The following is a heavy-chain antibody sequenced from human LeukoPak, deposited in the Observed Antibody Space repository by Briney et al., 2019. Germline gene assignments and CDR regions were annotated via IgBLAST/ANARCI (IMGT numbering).Heavy chain of an antibody. V-gene: IGHV3-48*01. Sequence: PGGSLRLSCAASGFTFSSYSMNWVRQAPGKGLEWVSYISSSSSTIYYADSVKGRFTISRDNAKNSLYLQMNSLRAEDTAVYYCASRYCSSTSCYLDYYYYCMDVWGKGATVTVSS. J-gene: IGHJ6*03. D-gene: IGHD2-2*01. CDR1: GFTFSSYS. CDR3: ASRYCSSTSCYLDYYYYCMDV. CDR2: ISSSSSTI.